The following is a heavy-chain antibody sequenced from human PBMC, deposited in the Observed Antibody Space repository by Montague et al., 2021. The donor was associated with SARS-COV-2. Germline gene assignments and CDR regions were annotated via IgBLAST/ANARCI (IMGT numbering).Heavy chain of an antibody. CDR2: INYNGKT. CDR1: GGLTSHYH. Sequence: SETLSLTCIVSGGLTSHYHWSWIRQPPGKGLEWIGYINYNGKTHHNPSLNGRVTMSVDTSKNQFSLSLMSVTPADTAVYFCATYSEGYGGKGNWGQGSLVTVSS. D-gene: IGHD4-23*01. V-gene: IGHV4-59*01. J-gene: IGHJ4*02. CDR3: ATYSEGYGGKGN.